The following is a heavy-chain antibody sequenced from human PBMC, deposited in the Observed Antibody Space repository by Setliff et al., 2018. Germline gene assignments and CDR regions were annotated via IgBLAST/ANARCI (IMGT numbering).Heavy chain of an antibody. V-gene: IGHV1-18*01. D-gene: IGHD2-15*01. CDR3: AREVYCSGGRCYGQMPAALGH. J-gene: IGHJ4*02. CDR1: GYTFKTYG. Sequence: VASVKVSCKASGYTFKTYGFTWVRQAPGQGXEXXXXXXXXXXXXXXXXXXXGXVTMXXDTSTSTAYMELKSLRYDDTAVYYCAREVYCSGGRCYGQMPAALGHWGQGTLVTVSS. CDR2: XXXXXXXX.